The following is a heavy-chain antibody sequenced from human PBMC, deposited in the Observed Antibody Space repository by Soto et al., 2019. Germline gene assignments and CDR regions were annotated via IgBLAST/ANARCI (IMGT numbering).Heavy chain of an antibody. CDR2: VYHTGRT. J-gene: IGHJ4*02. CDR1: TDSMRTYY. Sequence: SETLSLTCSVSTDSMRTYYWTWVRQSPGTGLEWIGYVYHTGRTKYNPSLESRVTISLDMSKKQFSLRVTSVTAADTAVYYCARDDTTGLLEFWGQGTLVTVSS. D-gene: IGHD4-17*01. CDR3: ARDDTTGLLEF. V-gene: IGHV4-59*01.